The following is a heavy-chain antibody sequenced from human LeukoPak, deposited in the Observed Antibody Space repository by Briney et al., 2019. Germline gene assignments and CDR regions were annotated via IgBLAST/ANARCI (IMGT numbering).Heavy chain of an antibody. CDR2: IIPIFGTA. V-gene: IGHV1-69*13. CDR1: GGTFSSYA. D-gene: IGHD3-22*01. Sequence: SVTVSCKASGGTFSSYAISWVRQAPGQGLEWMGGIIPIFGTANYAQKFQGRVTITADESTSTAYMELSSLRSEDTAVYYCARGGMYYYDSSGYYFDAFDIWGQGTMVTVSS. CDR3: ARGGMYYYDSSGYYFDAFDI. J-gene: IGHJ3*02.